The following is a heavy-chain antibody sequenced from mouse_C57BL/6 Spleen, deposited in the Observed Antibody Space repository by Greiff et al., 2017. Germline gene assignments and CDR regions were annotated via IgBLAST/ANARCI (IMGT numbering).Heavy chain of an antibody. D-gene: IGHD4-1*01. CDR1: GFSFTSYA. CDR2: IWSDGST. V-gene: IGHV2-6*02. J-gene: IGHJ4*01. Sequence: QVMLIESGPGLVAPSQSLSITCTVSGFSFTSYAVPWVRQPPGKSLEWLVAIWSDGSTTYNSALKSRLSISKNNSKSQVFLQMNSLQTDDTAMYYCARQNWDYAMDYWGQGTSVTVSS. CDR3: ARQNWDYAMDY.